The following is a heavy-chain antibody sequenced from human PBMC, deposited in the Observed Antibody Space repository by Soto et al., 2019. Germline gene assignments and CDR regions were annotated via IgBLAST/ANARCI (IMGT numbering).Heavy chain of an antibody. CDR1: GFTFSSYG. J-gene: IGHJ6*02. D-gene: IGHD1-20*01. V-gene: IGHV3-30*18. Sequence: GESLRLSCAASGFTFSSYGMHWVRQAPGKGLEWVAVISYDGSNKYYADSVKGRFTISRDNSKNTLYLQMNSLRAEDTAVYYCAKEYNWIPALYYYYGMDVWGQGTTVTVSS. CDR3: AKEYNWIPALYYYYGMDV. CDR2: ISYDGSNK.